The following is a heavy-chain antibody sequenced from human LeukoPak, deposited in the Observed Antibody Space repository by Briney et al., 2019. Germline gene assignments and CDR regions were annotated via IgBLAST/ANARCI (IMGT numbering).Heavy chain of an antibody. J-gene: IGHJ4*02. V-gene: IGHV1-2*02. CDR2: INPNSGGT. CDR3: ARESGDCSSTSYPFDY. CDR1: GYTFTGYY. D-gene: IGHD2-2*01. Sequence: GASVKVSCKASGYTFTGYYMHWVRQAPGQGLEWMGWINPNSGGTNYAQKFQGRVTMTRDTSISTAYMELSRLRSDDTAVYYCARESGDCSSTSYPFDYWGQGTLVTVSS.